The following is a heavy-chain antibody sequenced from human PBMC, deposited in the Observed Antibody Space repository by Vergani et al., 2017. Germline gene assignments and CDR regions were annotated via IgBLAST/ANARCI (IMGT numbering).Heavy chain of an antibody. D-gene: IGHD3-10*01. Sequence: QVQLVQSGAEVKKPGSSVKVSCKASGGTFSSYAISWVRQAPGQGLEWMGGIIPIFGTANYAQKFQGRVTITADESTSTAYMELSSLRSEDTAVYYCARGRIVRGVIREPYYYYYYYMDVWGKGTTVTVSS. CDR3: ARGRIVRGVIREPYYYYYYYMDV. CDR1: GGTFSSYA. V-gene: IGHV1-69*01. J-gene: IGHJ6*03. CDR2: IIPIFGTA.